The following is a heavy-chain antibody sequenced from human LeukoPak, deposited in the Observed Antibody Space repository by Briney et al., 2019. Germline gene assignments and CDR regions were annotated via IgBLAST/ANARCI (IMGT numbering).Heavy chain of an antibody. Sequence: GGSLRLSCVASGFTFSTYCRSWVRQAPGKGLEWVAAVSSTGSGTYYPDSLKGRSIISRDNSQNTVFLQMNSLRPEDTAFYFCAKDRPLLWFGPTVAGAQGILVTVSS. D-gene: IGHD3-10*01. CDR2: VSSTGSGT. CDR1: GFTFSTYC. V-gene: IGHV3-23*01. CDR3: AKDRPLLWFGPTVA. J-gene: IGHJ4*02.